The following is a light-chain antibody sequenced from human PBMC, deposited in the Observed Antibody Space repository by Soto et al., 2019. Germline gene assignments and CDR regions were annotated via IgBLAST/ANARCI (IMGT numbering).Light chain of an antibody. CDR2: EVR. Sequence: QSVLTQPPSASGTPGQRVTISCSGSSSNIGSNTVNWYQQLPGTAPKLLIYEVRNRPSGISSRFSGSRSGNTASLTISGLQSEDEGDYYCSAYTARSTLVFGGGTKVTVL. CDR3: SAYTARSTLV. CDR1: SSNIGSNT. J-gene: IGLJ3*02. V-gene: IGLV1-44*01.